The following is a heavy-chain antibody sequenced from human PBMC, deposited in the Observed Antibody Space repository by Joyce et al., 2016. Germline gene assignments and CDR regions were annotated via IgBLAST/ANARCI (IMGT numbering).Heavy chain of an antibody. CDR1: GFTFRRYS. CDR3: ARERHLGYCSGGTCYGAQYDY. D-gene: IGHD2-15*01. Sequence: EVQLVESGGGLVKPGGSLRLSCAASGFTFRRYSMNWVRQAPWKGLEWVSSISGSSEDIYYAESVRCRFTLSRDKAKNSLFLQMNSLRAEDTAVYYCARERHLGYCSGGTCYGAQYDYWGQGTLVTVSS. CDR2: ISGSSEDI. J-gene: IGHJ4*02. V-gene: IGHV3-21*02.